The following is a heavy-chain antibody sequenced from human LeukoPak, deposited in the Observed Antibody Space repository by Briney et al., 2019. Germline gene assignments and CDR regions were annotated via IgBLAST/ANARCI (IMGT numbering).Heavy chain of an antibody. V-gene: IGHV3-48*03. Sequence: PGGSLRLSCAASGFTFSNYAMNWVRQAPGKGLEWVSYISTGGSTIYYADSVKGRFTISRDNAKNSLYLQVNSLRAEDTAVYYCVRDRYYDSGSFDYWGQGTLVTVSS. CDR3: VRDRYYDSGSFDY. D-gene: IGHD3-10*01. CDR1: GFTFSNYA. J-gene: IGHJ4*02. CDR2: ISTGGSTI.